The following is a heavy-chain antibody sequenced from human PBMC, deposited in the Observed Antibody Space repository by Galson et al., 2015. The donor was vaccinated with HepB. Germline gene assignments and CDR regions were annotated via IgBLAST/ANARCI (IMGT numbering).Heavy chain of an antibody. D-gene: IGHD3/OR15-3a*01. CDR2: IYYTGST. J-gene: IGHJ4*02. CDR3: ARDKGGTGYCDY. V-gene: IGHV4-31*03. Sequence: TLSLTCTVSGGSIDSAEYYWSWIRHHPGKGLEWIGYIYYTGSTYYNPSLKSRITISVDTSKNQFSLKLTSVTDADTAVYYCARDKGGTGYCDYWGQGTLVTVSS. CDR1: GGSIDSAEYY.